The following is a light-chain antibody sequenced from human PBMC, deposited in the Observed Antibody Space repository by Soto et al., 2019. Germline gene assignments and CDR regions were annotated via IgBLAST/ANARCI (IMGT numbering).Light chain of an antibody. V-gene: IGLV2-14*03. CDR2: DVS. CDR1: SSDVGGYNF. CDR3: SSYTDSSNQV. J-gene: IGLJ1*01. Sequence: QSALTQPASVSGSPGQSITISCTGTSSDVGGYNFVSWYQQHPGKAPKFLIYDVSNRPSGASTRFSGSKSGNTASLTISGLQAEDEADYYCSSYTDSSNQVFGTGTKVTVL.